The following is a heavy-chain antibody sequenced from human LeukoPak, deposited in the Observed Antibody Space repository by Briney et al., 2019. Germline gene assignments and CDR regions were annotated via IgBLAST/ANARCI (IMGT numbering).Heavy chain of an antibody. CDR2: ISSSTSTI. CDR1: GFTFSSYS. Sequence: PGGSLRLSCVASGFTFSSYSMHWVRQAPGRGLEWVSYISSSTSTIYYTDSVKGRFTISRDNAKNSLDLQMNSLRAEDTAVYYCVRGGRYWGDFDYWGQGTLVTVSS. CDR3: VRGGRYWGDFDY. D-gene: IGHD7-27*01. V-gene: IGHV3-48*01. J-gene: IGHJ4*02.